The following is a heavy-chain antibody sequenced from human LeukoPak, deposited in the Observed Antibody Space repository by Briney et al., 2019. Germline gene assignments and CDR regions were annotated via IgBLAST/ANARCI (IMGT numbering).Heavy chain of an antibody. CDR1: GFTVSSNY. CDR2: IYSGGST. Sequence: QPGGSLRPSCAASGFTVSSNYMSWVRQAPGKGLEWVSVIYSGGSTYYADSVKGRFTISRDNSKNTLYLQMNSLRAEDTAVYYCARDSLRFLEWLWPHSFDIWGQGTMVTVSS. J-gene: IGHJ3*02. CDR3: ARDSLRFLEWLWPHSFDI. D-gene: IGHD3-3*01. V-gene: IGHV3-53*01.